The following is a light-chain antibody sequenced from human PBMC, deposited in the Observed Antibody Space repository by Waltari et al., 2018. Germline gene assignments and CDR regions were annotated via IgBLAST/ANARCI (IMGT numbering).Light chain of an antibody. J-gene: IGKJ4*01. V-gene: IGKV1-39*01. Sequence: DIVMTQSPSSLSASVGDRVTITCRASQSISKYLNWYKQKPGKAPKLLIYGASSLQSGVPPRFSGSGSGTEFTLTISSLQPEDFATYSCQQSYTTPYTFGGGTKVEIK. CDR1: QSISKY. CDR3: QQSYTTPYT. CDR2: GAS.